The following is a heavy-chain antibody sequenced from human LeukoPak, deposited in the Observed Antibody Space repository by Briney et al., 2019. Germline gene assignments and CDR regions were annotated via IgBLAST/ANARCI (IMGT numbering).Heavy chain of an antibody. CDR3: ARDLSNSGYEDAFAV. CDR2: IYSSGST. J-gene: IGHJ3*01. CDR1: GGSISSYY. Sequence: SETLSLTCTVSGGSISSYYWSWIRQPPGKGLEWIGYIYSSGSTNYNPSLKSRVTISVDTSKNQFSLRLTSVTAADTAVYYCARDLSNSGYEDAFAVWGQGTMVTVSS. D-gene: IGHD3-22*01. V-gene: IGHV4-59*01.